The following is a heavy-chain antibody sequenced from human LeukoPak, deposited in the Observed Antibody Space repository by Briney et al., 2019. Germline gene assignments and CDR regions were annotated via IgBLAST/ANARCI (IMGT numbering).Heavy chain of an antibody. CDR2: IYHGGST. V-gene: IGHV4-34*01. D-gene: IGHD3-10*01. CDR1: GGSFSGYY. CDR3: ARGFRGRFSVWDAFQI. J-gene: IGHJ3*02. Sequence: SETLSLTCAVYGGSFSGYYWGWIRQPPGKGLEWIGTIYHGGSTDYNPSLKSRVIISVDTSKNQFSLKLTSVAAADTAVYYCARGFRGRFSVWDAFQIWGQGTMVTVSS.